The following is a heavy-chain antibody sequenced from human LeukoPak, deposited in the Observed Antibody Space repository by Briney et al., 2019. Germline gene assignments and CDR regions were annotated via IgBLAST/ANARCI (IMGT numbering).Heavy chain of an antibody. Sequence: ASVKVSCKASGYTFTSYDINWVRQATGQGLEWMGWMNPNSDNTGYAQKFQGRVTMTRNTSISTAYMELSSLRSEDMAVYYCARGLYDILTGYADYWGQGTLVTVSS. CDR2: MNPNSDNT. CDR1: GYTFTSYD. J-gene: IGHJ4*02. V-gene: IGHV1-8*01. CDR3: ARGLYDILTGYADY. D-gene: IGHD3-9*01.